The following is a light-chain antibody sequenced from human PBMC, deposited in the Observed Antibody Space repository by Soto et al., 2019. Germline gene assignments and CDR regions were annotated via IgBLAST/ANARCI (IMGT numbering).Light chain of an antibody. V-gene: IGKV1-39*01. CDR3: QESYSTPYT. CDR1: QTINSY. J-gene: IGKJ2*01. CDR2: AAS. Sequence: DIQMTQSPSSLSASVGDRVTITCRASQTINSYLNWYQQKPGKAPKLLIYAASSLQSGVPSRFSGSGSGTDFTLTISSLQPEDFATYFCQESYSTPYTFGLGTKLEIK.